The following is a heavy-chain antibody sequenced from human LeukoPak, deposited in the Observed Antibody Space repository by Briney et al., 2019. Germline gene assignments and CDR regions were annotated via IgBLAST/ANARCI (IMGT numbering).Heavy chain of an antibody. D-gene: IGHD4-17*01. CDR3: ARGMRNYGDESLDN. CDR2: ISSSGSTI. V-gene: IGHV3-48*03. J-gene: IGHJ4*02. Sequence: GGSLRLSCAASGFTFSSYEMNWVRQAPGKGLEWVSYISSSGSTIYYADSVKGRFTISRDNAKNTLYLQMNSLRAEDTAVYYCARGMRNYGDESLDNWGRGTLVTVSS. CDR1: GFTFSSYE.